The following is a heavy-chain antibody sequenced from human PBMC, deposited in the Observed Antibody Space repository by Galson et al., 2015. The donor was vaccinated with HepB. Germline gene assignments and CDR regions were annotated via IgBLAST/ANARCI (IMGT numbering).Heavy chain of an antibody. J-gene: IGHJ4*02. CDR2: ISSNGYMI. D-gene: IGHD3-10*01. Sequence: SLRLSCAASGFTFGDYEMNWVRQAPGKGLEWISYISSNGYMIYYAESVKGRFTVSRDNARDSLYLQMNSLRVEDTAVYYCVRDDALWSWYFDSWGQGILVTVSS. CDR1: GFTFGDYE. CDR3: VRDDALWSWYFDS. V-gene: IGHV3-48*03.